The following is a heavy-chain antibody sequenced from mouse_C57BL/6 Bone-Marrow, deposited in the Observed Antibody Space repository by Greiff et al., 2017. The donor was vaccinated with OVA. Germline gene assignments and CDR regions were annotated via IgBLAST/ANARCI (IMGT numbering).Heavy chain of an antibody. J-gene: IGHJ2*01. V-gene: IGHV1-81*01. CDR2: IYPRSGNT. CDR3: ARGETVVSSYYFDY. Sequence: QVQLKESGAELARPGASVKLSCKASGYTFTSYGISWVKQRTGQGLEWIGEIYPRSGNTYYNEKFKGKATLTADKSSSTAYMELRSLTSEDSAVYFCARGETVVSSYYFDYWGQGTTLTVSS. CDR1: GYTFTSYG. D-gene: IGHD1-1*01.